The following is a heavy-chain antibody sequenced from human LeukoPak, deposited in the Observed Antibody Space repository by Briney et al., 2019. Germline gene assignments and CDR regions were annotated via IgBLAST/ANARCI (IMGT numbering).Heavy chain of an antibody. CDR2: ISYDGSNK. CDR1: GFTFSSYG. D-gene: IGHD1-26*01. V-gene: IGHV3-30*03. CDR3: AREGVEWELLRGAFDI. Sequence: AGGSLRLSCAASGFTFSSYGMHWVRQAPGKGLEWVAVISYDGSNKYYADSVKGRFTISRDNSKNTLYLQMNSLRAEDTAVYYCAREGVEWELLRGAFDIWGQGTMVTVSS. J-gene: IGHJ3*02.